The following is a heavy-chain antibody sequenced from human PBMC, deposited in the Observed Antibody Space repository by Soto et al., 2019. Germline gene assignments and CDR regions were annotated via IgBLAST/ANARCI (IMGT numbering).Heavy chain of an antibody. D-gene: IGHD1-1*01. CDR3: ARGGQKNIYTTIGP. V-gene: IGHV1-18*04. Sequence: QVQLVQSGAEVKKPGASVRVSCKASTETFNNYGISWVRQAPGQGLEWMGWISTHNGNTNTHHVRTFEGRFTMTSDSVSNTAYMELRSLTPDDTAVYYCARGGQKNIYTTIGPWGQGTLVTVSS. CDR1: TETFNNYG. CDR2: ISTHNGNTNT. J-gene: IGHJ5*02.